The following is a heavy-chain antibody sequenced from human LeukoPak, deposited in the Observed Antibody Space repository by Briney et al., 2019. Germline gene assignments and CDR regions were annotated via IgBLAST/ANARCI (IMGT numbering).Heavy chain of an antibody. Sequence: ASVKVSCKASGGTFSSYAISWVRQAPGQGLEWMGGTIPIFGTANYAQKFQGRVTITADESTSTAYMELSSLRSEDTAVYYCAITIFGVVNGMDVWGQGTTVTVSS. D-gene: IGHD3-3*01. CDR2: TIPIFGTA. V-gene: IGHV1-69*13. CDR1: GGTFSSYA. CDR3: AITIFGVVNGMDV. J-gene: IGHJ6*02.